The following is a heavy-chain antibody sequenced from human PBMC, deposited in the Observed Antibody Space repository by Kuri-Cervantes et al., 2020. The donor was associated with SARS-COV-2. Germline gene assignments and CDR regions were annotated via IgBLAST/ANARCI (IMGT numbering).Heavy chain of an antibody. CDR2: IYFTGNT. D-gene: IGHD2-21*01. J-gene: IGHJ4*02. V-gene: IGHV4-59*01. CDR1: GGSISSYY. Sequence: GSLRLSCSVSGGSISSYYWSWIRQPPGKGLEWIGNIYFTGNTNYNPALGSRVTISIDTPKNQFSLMLGSLTAADTALYYCARRFGDYGQFDYWGQGTLVTVSS. CDR3: ARRFGDYGQFDY.